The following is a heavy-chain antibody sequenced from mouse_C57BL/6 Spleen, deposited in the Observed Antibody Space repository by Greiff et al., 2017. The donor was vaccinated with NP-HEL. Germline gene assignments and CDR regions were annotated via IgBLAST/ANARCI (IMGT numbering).Heavy chain of an antibody. D-gene: IGHD1-1*01. CDR1: GFTFTDYY. CDR2: IRNKANGYTT. Sequence: EVKLVESGGGLVQPGGSLSLSCAASGFTFTDYYMSWVRQPPGKALEWLGFIRNKANGYTTEYSVSVKGRFTISRDNSPSILYLQRNALRAEDSATYYGARCPLRSYAMDYWGQGTSVTVSS. V-gene: IGHV7-3*01. J-gene: IGHJ4*01. CDR3: ARCPLRSYAMDY.